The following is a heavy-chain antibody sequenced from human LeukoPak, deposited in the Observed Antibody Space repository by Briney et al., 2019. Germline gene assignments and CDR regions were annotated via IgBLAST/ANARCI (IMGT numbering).Heavy chain of an antibody. Sequence: GGSLRLSCAASGLTFNNAWMSWVRQAPGKGLEWVGRIRSRSAGGTTDYGAPVEGRFTISRDDSKNALYLQMNSLKTEDTAVYYCSTGGGTHDYWGQGTLVTVSS. CDR2: IRSRSAGGTT. J-gene: IGHJ4*02. D-gene: IGHD2-15*01. CDR3: STGGGTHDY. V-gene: IGHV3-15*01. CDR1: GLTFNNAW.